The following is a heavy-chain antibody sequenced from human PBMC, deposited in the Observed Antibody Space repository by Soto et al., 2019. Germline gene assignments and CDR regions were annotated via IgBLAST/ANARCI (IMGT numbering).Heavy chain of an antibody. Sequence: SVKVSCKASGGTFSSYAISWVRQAPGQGLEWMGGIIPIFGTANYAQKFQGRVTITADESTGTAYMELSSLRSEDTAVYYCARARFLEWLPPYNWFDPWGQGTLVTVSS. V-gene: IGHV1-69*13. CDR1: GGTFSSYA. D-gene: IGHD3-3*01. CDR2: IIPIFGTA. CDR3: ARARFLEWLPPYNWFDP. J-gene: IGHJ5*02.